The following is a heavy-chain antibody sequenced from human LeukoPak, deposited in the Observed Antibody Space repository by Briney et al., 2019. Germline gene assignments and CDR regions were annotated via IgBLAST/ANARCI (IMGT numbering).Heavy chain of an antibody. CDR1: GYTFTTYA. Sequence: ASVTVSSKASGYTFTTYAMNWVRQAPGQGLEFMGWINTYNGKPTYAQAFTGRFVFSVDTSVSTAYLQISSLKTEDSAVYYCGGMGSHGFDIWGQGTKIIASS. CDR2: INTYNGKP. D-gene: IGHD3-16*01. CDR3: GGMGSHGFDI. J-gene: IGHJ3*02. V-gene: IGHV7-4-1*02.